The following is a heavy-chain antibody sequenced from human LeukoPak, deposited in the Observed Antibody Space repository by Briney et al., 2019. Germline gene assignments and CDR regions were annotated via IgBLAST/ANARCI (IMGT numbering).Heavy chain of an antibody. D-gene: IGHD6-19*01. CDR3: AKDISLAVAGIGD. J-gene: IGHJ4*02. CDR2: ISWNSGSI. CDR1: GFTFDDYA. V-gene: IGHV3-9*01. Sequence: PGRSLRLSCAASGFTFDDYAMHWVRQARGKGLEWVSGISWNSGSIGYADSVKGRFTISRDNAKNSLYLQMNSLRAEDTALYYCAKDISLAVAGIGDWGQGTLVTVSS.